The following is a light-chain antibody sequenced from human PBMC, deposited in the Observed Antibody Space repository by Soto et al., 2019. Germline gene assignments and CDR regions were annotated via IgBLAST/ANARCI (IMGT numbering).Light chain of an antibody. J-gene: IGKJ4*01. CDR1: QDISNY. Sequence: DIQMTQSPSSLSASVGDRVTITCQASQDISNYLNWYQQKPGKAPKLLIYDASNLETGVPSRFSGSGSGTDFPFTISSLQPEDIATYYCQQYDNLPPRLTFGGGTKVEIK. CDR2: DAS. V-gene: IGKV1-33*01. CDR3: QQYDNLPPRLT.